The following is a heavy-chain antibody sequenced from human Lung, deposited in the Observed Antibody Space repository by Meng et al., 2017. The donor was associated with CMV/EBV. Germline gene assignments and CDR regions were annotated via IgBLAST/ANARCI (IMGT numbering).Heavy chain of an antibody. CDR1: GCYIHNYY. J-gene: IGHJ4*02. D-gene: IGHD3-16*01. CDR2: IYSKGNT. Sequence: QVQLQESGPGLVKPSETLSVTCTVSGCYIHNYYWGWIRQPPGKGLEWIGQIYSKGNTNYNPSLGSRVTISVDTSKSQFSLHLRSVTTEDTAVYFCARAGHFFDYGDFWGPGILVTVSS. CDR3: ARAGHFFDYGDF. V-gene: IGHV4-59*01.